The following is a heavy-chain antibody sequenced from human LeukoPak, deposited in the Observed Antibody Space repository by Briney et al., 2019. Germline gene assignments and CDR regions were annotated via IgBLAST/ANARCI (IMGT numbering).Heavy chain of an antibody. CDR1: GFTFDDYG. J-gene: IGHJ6*03. CDR2: INWNGGST. D-gene: IGHD4-11*01. CDR3: ARVHSNYYYYYYMDV. V-gene: IGHV3-20*04. Sequence: PGGSLRLSCAASGFTFDDYGMSWVRQAPGKGLEWVSGINWNGGSTGYADSVKGRFTISRDNAKNSLYLQMNSLRAEDTALYYCARVHSNYYYYYYMDVWGKGATVTVSS.